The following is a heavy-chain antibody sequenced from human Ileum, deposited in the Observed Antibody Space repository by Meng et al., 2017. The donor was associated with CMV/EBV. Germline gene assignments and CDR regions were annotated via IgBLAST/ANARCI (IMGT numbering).Heavy chain of an antibody. CDR1: GYTFTSYG. CDR2: ISAYNGNT. D-gene: IGHD1-7*01. V-gene: IGHV1-18*01. CDR3: AREGITGTNHNPYYFDY. J-gene: IGHJ4*02. Sequence: ASVKVSCKASGYTFTSYGISWVRQAPGQGLEWMGWISAYNGNTNYAQKLQGRVTMTTDTSTSTAYMELRSLRSDDTAVYYCAREGITGTNHNPYYFDYWGQGTLVTVSS.